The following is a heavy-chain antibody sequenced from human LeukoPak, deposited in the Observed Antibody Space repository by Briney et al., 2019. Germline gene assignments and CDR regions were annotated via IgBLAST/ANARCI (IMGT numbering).Heavy chain of an antibody. Sequence: GGSLRLSCAASGSTFSSYWMHWVRQAPGKGLVWVSRINSDGSSISYADSVKGRFTISRDNAKNTLYLQMNSLRAEDTAVYYCARDVLPYCSGGSCTIDYWGQGTLVTVSS. D-gene: IGHD2-15*01. CDR3: ARDVLPYCSGGSCTIDY. J-gene: IGHJ4*02. V-gene: IGHV3-74*01. CDR2: INSDGSSI. CDR1: GSTFSSYW.